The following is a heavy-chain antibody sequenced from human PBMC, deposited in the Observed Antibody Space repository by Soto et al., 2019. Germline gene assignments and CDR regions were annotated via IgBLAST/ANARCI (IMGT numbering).Heavy chain of an antibody. Sequence: QLQLLESGGDLVKPGGSLRLSCAASGFSVSGNDLSWIRQAPGKGLEWVSSIGSSGRSIYYADSVKGRFTISRDNAKDSLYLHMSSLRAEDTAIYYCAIHHSSGWLYFDSWGQGTLVTVSS. CDR3: AIHHSSGWLYFDS. J-gene: IGHJ4*02. CDR1: GFSVSGND. V-gene: IGHV3-11*01. D-gene: IGHD6-19*01. CDR2: IGSSGRSI.